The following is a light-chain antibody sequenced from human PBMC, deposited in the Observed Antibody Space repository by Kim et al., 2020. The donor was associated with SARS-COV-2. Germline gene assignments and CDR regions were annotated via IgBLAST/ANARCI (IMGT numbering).Light chain of an antibody. CDR3: QQYYTTPLT. CDR2: WAS. J-gene: IGKJ4*01. Sequence: RATINCKSSQSVLYSSNNKNYLAWYRQKPGQPPKVLIYWASTRESGVPDRFSGSGSGTDFTLTISSLQAEDVAIYYCQQYYTTPLTFGGGTKLEI. V-gene: IGKV4-1*01. CDR1: QSVLYSSNNKNY.